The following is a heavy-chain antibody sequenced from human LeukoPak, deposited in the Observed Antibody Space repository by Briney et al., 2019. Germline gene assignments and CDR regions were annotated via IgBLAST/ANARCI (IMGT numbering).Heavy chain of an antibody. CDR3: ARAKVHYYGPGSYYNLFDY. J-gene: IGHJ4*02. Sequence: KPGGSLRLSCAASGFIFSDYYMSWIRQAPGKGLEWISYISSSSSYTNYVDSVKGRFTISRDNAKNSLYLQMNSLRAEDTAVYYCARAKVHYYGPGSYYNLFDYWGQGTLVTVSS. V-gene: IGHV3-11*06. CDR2: ISSSSSYT. CDR1: GFIFSDYY. D-gene: IGHD3-10*01.